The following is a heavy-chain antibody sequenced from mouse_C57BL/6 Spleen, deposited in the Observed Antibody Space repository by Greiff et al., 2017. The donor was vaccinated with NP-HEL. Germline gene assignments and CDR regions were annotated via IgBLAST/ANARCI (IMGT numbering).Heavy chain of an antibody. J-gene: IGHJ2*01. CDR2: ISYDGSN. Sequence: EVQLVESGPGLVKPSQSLSLTCSVTGYSITSGYYWNWLRQFPGNKLEWMGYISYDGSNNYNPSLKNRISITRDTSKNQFFLKLNSVTTEDTATYYCARWNYGTVFDYWGQGTTLTVSS. V-gene: IGHV3-6*01. CDR1: GYSITSGYY. CDR3: ARWNYGTVFDY. D-gene: IGHD1-1*01.